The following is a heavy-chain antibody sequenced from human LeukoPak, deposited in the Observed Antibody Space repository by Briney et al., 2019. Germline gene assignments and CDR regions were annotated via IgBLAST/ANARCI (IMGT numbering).Heavy chain of an antibody. V-gene: IGHV3-30-3*01. D-gene: IGHD6-13*01. J-gene: IGHJ4*02. CDR3: ARANSVAAAPD. CDR1: GFTFSSYA. Sequence: GGSLRLSCAASGFTFSSYAMHWVRQAPGKGLEWVAVISYDGSNKYYADSVKGRFTISRDNSKNTLYLQMNSLGAEDTAVYYCARANSVAAAPDWGQGTLVTVSS. CDR2: ISYDGSNK.